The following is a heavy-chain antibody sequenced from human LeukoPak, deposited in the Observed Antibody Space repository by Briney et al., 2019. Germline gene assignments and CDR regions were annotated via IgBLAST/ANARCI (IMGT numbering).Heavy chain of an antibody. CDR2: IYYSGST. V-gene: IGHV4-59*01. Sequence: SETLSLTCTVSGGAISSYYWSWIRQPPGKGLEWIGYIYYSGSTTYNPSLKGRVTMSVDTSKSQFSLKLSSVTAADTAVYYCARAGDSGYDYSDYWGQGTLVTVSS. J-gene: IGHJ4*02. D-gene: IGHD5-12*01. CDR3: ARAGDSGYDYSDY. CDR1: GGAISSYY.